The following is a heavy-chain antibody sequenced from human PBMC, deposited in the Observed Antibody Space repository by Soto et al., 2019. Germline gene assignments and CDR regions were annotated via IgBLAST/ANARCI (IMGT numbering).Heavy chain of an antibody. J-gene: IGHJ4*01. CDR2: IWYDGSNK. CDR1: GFTFSSYG. V-gene: IGHV3-33*01. CDR3: ARDHREQVGY. Sequence: QVQLVESGGGVVQPGRSLRLSCAASGFTFSSYGMHWVRQAPGKGLEWVAVIWYDGSNKYYADSVKGRFTISRDNSKNTLYLQMNSLRAEDTAVYYCARDHREQVGYWGHGTLVTVSS. D-gene: IGHD1-26*01.